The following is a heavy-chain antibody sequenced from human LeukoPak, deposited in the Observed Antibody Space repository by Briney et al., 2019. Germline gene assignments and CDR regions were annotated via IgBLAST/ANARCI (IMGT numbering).Heavy chain of an antibody. CDR3: ARVGGSGWYNHFDY. CDR1: GFTFSSYW. CDR2: IKQDGSEK. Sequence: PGGSLRLSCAAPGFTFSSYWMSWVRQAPGKGLEWVANIKQDGSEKYYVDSVKGRFTISRDNAKNSLYLQMNSLRAEDTAVYYCARVGGSGWYNHFDYWGQGTLVTVSS. V-gene: IGHV3-7*01. J-gene: IGHJ4*02. D-gene: IGHD6-19*01.